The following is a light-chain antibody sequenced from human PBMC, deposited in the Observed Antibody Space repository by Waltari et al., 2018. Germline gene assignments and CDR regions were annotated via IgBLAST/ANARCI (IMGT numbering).Light chain of an antibody. CDR1: QGISSW. CDR3: QQANSFPLT. J-gene: IGKJ4*01. Sequence: DIQMTQSPSSVSASVGDRVTITCRASQGISSWLAWSQQKPGKAPKPLIYAASSLQSGVPSRFSGSGSGTDFTLTISSLQPEDFATYYCQQANSFPLTFGVGTKVEIK. CDR2: AAS. V-gene: IGKV1D-12*01.